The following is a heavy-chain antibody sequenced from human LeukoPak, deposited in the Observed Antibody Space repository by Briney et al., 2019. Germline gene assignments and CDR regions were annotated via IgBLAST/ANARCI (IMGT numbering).Heavy chain of an antibody. Sequence: ASVKVSCKASGYTFTSYGISWVRQAPGQGLEWMGWISAYNGNTNYAQKLQGRVTTTTDTSTSTAYMELRSLRSDDTAVYYCARVSSDYYGSGSYYKSYGMDVWGQGTTVTVSS. CDR1: GYTFTSYG. CDR2: ISAYNGNT. D-gene: IGHD3-10*01. V-gene: IGHV1-18*01. J-gene: IGHJ6*02. CDR3: ARVSSDYYGSGSYYKSYGMDV.